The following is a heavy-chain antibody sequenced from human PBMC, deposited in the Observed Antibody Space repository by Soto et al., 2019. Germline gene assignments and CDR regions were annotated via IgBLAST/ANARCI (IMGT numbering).Heavy chain of an antibody. V-gene: IGHV4-30-4*01. CDR2: IYYSGST. CDR3: ARAQLWPMYFDY. J-gene: IGHJ4*02. Sequence: SETLSLTCTVSGGSISSGDYYWSWIRQPPGKGLEWIGYIYYSGSTYYNPSLKSQVTISVDTSKNQFSLKLSSVTAADTAVYYCARAQLWPMYFDYWGQGTLVTVAS. D-gene: IGHD5-18*01. CDR1: GGSISSGDYY.